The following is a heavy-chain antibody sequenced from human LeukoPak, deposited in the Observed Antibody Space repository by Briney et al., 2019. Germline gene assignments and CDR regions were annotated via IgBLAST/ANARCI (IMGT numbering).Heavy chain of an antibody. D-gene: IGHD3-10*01. CDR1: GGTFSSYA. J-gene: IGHJ3*02. Sequence: ASVKVSCTASGGTFSSYAISWVRQAPGQGLEWMGGIIPIFGTANYAQKFQGRVTITADESTSTAYMELSSLRSEDTAVYYCAREGVGVRDSVAFDIWGQGTMVTVSS. CDR2: IIPIFGTA. V-gene: IGHV1-69*13. CDR3: AREGVGVRDSVAFDI.